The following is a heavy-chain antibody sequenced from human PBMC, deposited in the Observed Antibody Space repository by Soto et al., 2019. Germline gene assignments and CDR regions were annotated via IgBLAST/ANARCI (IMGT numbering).Heavy chain of an antibody. CDR2: ITSSGAAI. D-gene: IGHD3-22*01. CDR3: ARDQGYYDSSGYFHS. V-gene: IGHV3-11*01. Sequence: GGSLRLSCAASGFTFSDYYMSWIRQAPGKGLEWVSYITSSGAAIYYADSVKGRFTIPRDNAKNSLYLQMNSLRADDTAVYYWARDQGYYDSSGYFHSWGQGILVTVSS. J-gene: IGHJ4*02. CDR1: GFTFSDYY.